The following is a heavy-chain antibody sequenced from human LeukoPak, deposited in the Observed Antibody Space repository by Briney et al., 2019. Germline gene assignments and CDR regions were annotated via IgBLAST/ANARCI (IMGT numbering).Heavy chain of an antibody. CDR3: ARVGLAAAGPQDYNWFDP. V-gene: IGHV1-69*01. CDR2: IIPIFGTA. D-gene: IGHD6-13*01. J-gene: IGHJ5*02. CDR1: GGTFISYA. Sequence: SVKVSCKASGGTFISYAISWVRQAPGQGLEWMGGIIPIFGTANYAQKFQGRVTITADESTSTAYMELSSLRSEDTAVYYCARVGLAAAGPQDYNWFDPWGQGTLVTVSS.